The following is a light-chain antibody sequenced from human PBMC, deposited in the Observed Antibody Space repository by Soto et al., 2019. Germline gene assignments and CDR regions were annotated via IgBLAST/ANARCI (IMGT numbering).Light chain of an antibody. V-gene: IGKV3-11*01. Sequence: EIVLTESPATLSLSPGERATLSGRARQSVSSYLACYQQNPGKAPRLLIYDASNRATGIPARFSGSGSGTDFTLSIRRLEPEDFAVYYCQQRSXWRTCGQGPKV. CDR1: QSVSSY. J-gene: IGKJ1*01. CDR2: DAS. CDR3: QQRSXWRT.